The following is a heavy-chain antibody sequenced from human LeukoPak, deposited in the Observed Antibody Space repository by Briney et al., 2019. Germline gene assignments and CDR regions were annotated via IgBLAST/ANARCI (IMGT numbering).Heavy chain of an antibody. Sequence: PSETLSLTCAVYGGSFSNYYWSWIRQTPGKGMEWIGEINDSGRTNYNPSLMSRVTVSVDTSKNQFSLRLTSVTATGTAVYYCATRWNYGRNYYIDVWGKGAAVSVSS. CDR2: INDSGRT. V-gene: IGHV4-34*01. J-gene: IGHJ6*03. D-gene: IGHD1-7*01. CDR1: GGSFSNYY. CDR3: ATRWNYGRNYYIDV.